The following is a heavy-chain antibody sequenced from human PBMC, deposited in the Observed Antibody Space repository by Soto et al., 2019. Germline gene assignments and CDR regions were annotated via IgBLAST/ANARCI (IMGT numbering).Heavy chain of an antibody. CDR3: ARDSYSTY. Sequence: GGTLRLSCAASGFSVSRSWMSWVRQAPGKGLEWVSIIRGGDTTYYADSVKGRFIISRDNSRNTLYLQMNNLRVADTAMYYCARDSYSTYWGQGALVTSPQ. J-gene: IGHJ1*01. V-gene: IGHV3-66*01. CDR2: IRGGDTT. D-gene: IGHD4-4*01. CDR1: GFSVSRSW.